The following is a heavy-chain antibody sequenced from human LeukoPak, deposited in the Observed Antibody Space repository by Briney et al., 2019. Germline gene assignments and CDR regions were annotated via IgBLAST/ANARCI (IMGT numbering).Heavy chain of an antibody. Sequence: PGGSLRLSCAASGFTVSGNYMSWVRQAPGKGPEWVSVIYSGGSTYYADSVKGRFTISRDYSKNTLYLQMNSLRAEDTAVYYCARVQYDFWSGYYFDYWGQGTLVTVSS. J-gene: IGHJ4*02. CDR3: ARVQYDFWSGYYFDY. V-gene: IGHV3-66*02. D-gene: IGHD3-3*01. CDR1: GFTVSGNY. CDR2: IYSGGST.